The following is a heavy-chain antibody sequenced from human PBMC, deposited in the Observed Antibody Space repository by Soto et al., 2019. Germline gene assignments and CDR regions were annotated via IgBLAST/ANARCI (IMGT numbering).Heavy chain of an antibody. J-gene: IGHJ4*02. CDR2: ISWNSGSI. CDR1: GFTFDDYA. D-gene: IGHD4-17*01. V-gene: IGHV3-9*01. Sequence: EVQLVESGGGLVQPGRSLRLSCAASGFTFDDYAMHWVRQAPGKGLEWVSGISWNSGSIGYADSVKGRFTISRDNAKNSLYLQMNSLRAEDTALYYCAKDIAPGYGDYLSPYSDYWGQGTLVTVSS. CDR3: AKDIAPGYGDYLSPYSDY.